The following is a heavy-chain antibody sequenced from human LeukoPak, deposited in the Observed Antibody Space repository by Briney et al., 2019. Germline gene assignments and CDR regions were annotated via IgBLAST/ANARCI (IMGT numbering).Heavy chain of an antibody. CDR1: AYTFTAYY. CDR3: ARAGYPQTATGGGAY. D-gene: IGHD5-18*01. J-gene: IGHJ4*02. V-gene: IGHV1-2*07. CDR2: LNLNSGGT. Sequence: ASVKVSCKPSAYTFTAYYLHWVRQAPGQGLEWMGWLNLNSGGTNYAHPFQARLTMTRDTSISTAYMELTRLRSDDTAVYYCARAGYPQTATGGGAYWGEGTLVTVSS.